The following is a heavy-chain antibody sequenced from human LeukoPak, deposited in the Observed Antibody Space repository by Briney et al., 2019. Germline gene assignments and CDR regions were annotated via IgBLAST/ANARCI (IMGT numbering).Heavy chain of an antibody. J-gene: IGHJ3*02. CDR2: IIPIFGTA. CDR1: GGTFSSYA. Sequence: SVKVSCKASGGTFSSYAISWVRQAPGQGLEWMGRIIPIFGTANYAQKFQGRVTITTDESTSTAYMELSSLRSEDTAVYYCARDKVEVYYYDSSGNDAFDIWGQGTMVTVSS. D-gene: IGHD3-22*01. CDR3: ARDKVEVYYYDSSGNDAFDI. V-gene: IGHV1-69*05.